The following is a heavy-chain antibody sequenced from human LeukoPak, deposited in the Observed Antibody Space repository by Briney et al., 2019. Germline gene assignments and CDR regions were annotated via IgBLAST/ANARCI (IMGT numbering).Heavy chain of an antibody. D-gene: IGHD3-10*01. V-gene: IGHV1-18*01. Sequence: ASVKVSCKASGYTFTSYGISWVRQAPGQGLEWMGWISAYNGNTNYAQKLQGRVTMTTDTSTSTAYMELRSLRSDDTAVYYCARVGVLLWFGELLNSGGYYFDYWGQGTLVTVSS. J-gene: IGHJ4*02. CDR3: ARVGVLLWFGELLNSGGYYFDY. CDR2: ISAYNGNT. CDR1: GYTFTSYG.